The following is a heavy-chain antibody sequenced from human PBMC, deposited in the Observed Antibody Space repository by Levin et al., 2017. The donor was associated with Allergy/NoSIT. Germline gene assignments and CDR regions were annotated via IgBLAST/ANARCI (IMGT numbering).Heavy chain of an antibody. CDR2: VHHSGST. V-gene: IGHV4-4*02. CDR3: ASINRYSYGYGSNWYFDL. J-gene: IGHJ2*01. D-gene: IGHD5-18*01. Sequence: SETLSLTCAVSGGSITSENWWSWVRQPPGKGLEWIGDVHHSGSTNDNPSLKSRVTISVDRSKNQVSLKLSSVTAAATAMYYCASINRYSYGYGSNWYFDLWGRGTLVTVSS. CDR1: GGSITSENW.